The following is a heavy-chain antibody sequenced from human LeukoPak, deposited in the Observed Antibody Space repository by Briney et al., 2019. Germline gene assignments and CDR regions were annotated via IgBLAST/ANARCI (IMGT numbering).Heavy chain of an antibody. J-gene: IGHJ4*02. CDR2: IRYDGSNK. Sequence: GGSLRLSCAASGFTFSSYGMHWVRQAPGKGLEWVAFIRYDGSNKYYADSVKGRFTISRDNSKNTLYLQMNSLRAEDTAVYYCAKDWPLLDVVVIAIRRFDYWGQGTLVTVSS. CDR3: AKDWPLLDVVVIAIRRFDY. CDR1: GFTFSSYG. V-gene: IGHV3-30*02. D-gene: IGHD2-21*01.